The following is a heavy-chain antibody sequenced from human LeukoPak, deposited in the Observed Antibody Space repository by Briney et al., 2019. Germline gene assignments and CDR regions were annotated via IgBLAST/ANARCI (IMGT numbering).Heavy chain of an antibody. J-gene: IGHJ4*02. CDR2: IYPGDSDT. Sequence: GESLKISCKGSGYSFTSYWIGWVRQMPGKGLEWMGIIYPGDSDTRYSPSFQGQVTISADKSISTAHLQWSSLKASDTAMYYCARSAYCGGDCYSRFDYWGQGTLVTVSS. D-gene: IGHD2-21*01. CDR3: ARSAYCGGDCYSRFDY. CDR1: GYSFTSYW. V-gene: IGHV5-51*01.